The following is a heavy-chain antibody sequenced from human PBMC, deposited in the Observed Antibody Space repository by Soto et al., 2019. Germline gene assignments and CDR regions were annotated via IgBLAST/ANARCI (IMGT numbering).Heavy chain of an antibody. Sequence: PSETLSLTCTVSGGSISNYYWSWIRQPPGKGLEWIGYIYYTGSTNYNPSLKSRVTISVDTSENQFSLRLSSVTAADTAIYYCARGRNWLDYWGQGTLVTVSS. V-gene: IGHV4-59*01. CDR1: GGSISNYY. CDR2: IYYTGST. D-gene: IGHD1-20*01. CDR3: ARGRNWLDY. J-gene: IGHJ4*02.